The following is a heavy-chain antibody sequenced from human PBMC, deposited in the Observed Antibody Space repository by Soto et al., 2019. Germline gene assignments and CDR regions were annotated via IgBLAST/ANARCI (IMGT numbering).Heavy chain of an antibody. D-gene: IGHD3-16*02. CDR1: GGSFSGYY. Sequence: QVQLQQWGAGLLKPSETLSLTCAVYGGSFSGYYWSWIRQPPGKGLEWIGEINHSGSTNYNPSLKSLVTISVDTSKNQFSLKLSSVTAADTAVYYCARGPYTYDYVWGSYRTYPHFDYWGQGTLVTVSS. J-gene: IGHJ4*02. CDR3: ARGPYTYDYVWGSYRTYPHFDY. V-gene: IGHV4-34*01. CDR2: INHSGST.